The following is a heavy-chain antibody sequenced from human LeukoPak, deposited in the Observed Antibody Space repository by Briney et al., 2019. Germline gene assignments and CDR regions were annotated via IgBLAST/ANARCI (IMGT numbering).Heavy chain of an antibody. V-gene: IGHV4-61*01. J-gene: IGHJ5*02. D-gene: IGHD1-26*01. CDR2: IYNGVNT. Sequence: TETLSLTCTVSGASVSSASYWTWIRQPPGKGVEWIAHIYNGVNTNYNPSLKSRVTISVDTSKNQFSLRLNSVTAADTAVYYCARSRAFNSGAFDPWGQGSLVTVSS. CDR1: GASVSSASY. CDR3: ARSRAFNSGAFDP.